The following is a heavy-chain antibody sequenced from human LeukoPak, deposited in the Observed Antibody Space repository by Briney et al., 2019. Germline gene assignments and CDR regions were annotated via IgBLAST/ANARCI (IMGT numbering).Heavy chain of an antibody. D-gene: IGHD6-19*01. CDR1: GGSISSYY. CDR3: ARIFSPPYSSGWYGAFDI. V-gene: IGHV4-4*07. J-gene: IGHJ3*02. Sequence: SETLSLTCTVSGGSISSYYWSWIRQPAGKGLEWIGRIYTSGSTNYNPSLKSRVTMSVDTSKNQFSLKLSSVTAADMAVYYCARIFSPPYSSGWYGAFDIWGQGTMVTVSS. CDR2: IYTSGST.